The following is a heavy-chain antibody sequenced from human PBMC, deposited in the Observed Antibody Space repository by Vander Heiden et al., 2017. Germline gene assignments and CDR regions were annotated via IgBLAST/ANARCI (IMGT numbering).Heavy chain of an antibody. CDR1: GFTFDGYF. CDR3: AKDMRGNSYYGMDV. Sequence: EVQLGESGGGSVQPGRSRGLYCAAAGFTFDGYFRHWVRQSPGKGLAWGSGITWNSGSIAYADSVKGRFTISRDNAKNSLYLQMNSLRVEDTAVYYCAKDMRGNSYYGMDVWGQGTTVTVSS. J-gene: IGHJ6*02. D-gene: IGHD1-1*01. CDR2: ITWNSGSI. V-gene: IGHV3-9*01.